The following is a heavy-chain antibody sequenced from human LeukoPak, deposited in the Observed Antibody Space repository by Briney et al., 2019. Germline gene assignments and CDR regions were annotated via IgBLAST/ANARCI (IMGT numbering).Heavy chain of an antibody. CDR3: ATENTYYYGSGSHGDY. CDR1: GYTFTSYD. Sequence: ASVKVSCKASGYTFTSYDINWVRQATGQGLEWMGWMNPNSGNTGYAQKFQGRVTMTRNTSISTAYMELSSLRSEDTAVYYCATENTYYYGSGSHGDYWGQGTLVTVS. D-gene: IGHD3-10*01. J-gene: IGHJ4*02. V-gene: IGHV1-8*01. CDR2: MNPNSGNT.